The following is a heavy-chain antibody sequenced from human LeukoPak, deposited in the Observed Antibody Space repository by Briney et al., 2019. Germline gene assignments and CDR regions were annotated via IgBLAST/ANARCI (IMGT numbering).Heavy chain of an antibody. V-gene: IGHV1-18*01. CDR3: ARWAGIVVVITPEDNYGMDV. D-gene: IGHD3-22*01. J-gene: IGHJ6*02. Sequence: ASVKVSCKASGYTFTSYGISWVRQAPGQGLEWMGWISAYNGNTNYAQKLQGRVTMTTDTSTSTAYMELRSLRSDDTAVYYCARWAGIVVVITPEDNYGMDVWGQGTTVTVSS. CDR1: GYTFTSYG. CDR2: ISAYNGNT.